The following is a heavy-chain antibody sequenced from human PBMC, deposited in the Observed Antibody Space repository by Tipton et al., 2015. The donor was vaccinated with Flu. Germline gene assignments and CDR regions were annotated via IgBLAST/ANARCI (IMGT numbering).Heavy chain of an antibody. V-gene: IGHV4-38-2*02. CDR2: IYHTGST. J-gene: IGHJ4*02. Sequence: TLSLTCSVSGDSISSGYYWGWIRQPPGKGLEWIGNIYHTGSTYYNPSLKSRLTISVDTSQNQFSLRLSSVTAADTAVYYCARHTGDSVRGVIDYWGQGTLVTVSS. CDR3: ARHTGDSVRGVIDY. CDR1: GDSISSGYY. D-gene: IGHD3-10*02.